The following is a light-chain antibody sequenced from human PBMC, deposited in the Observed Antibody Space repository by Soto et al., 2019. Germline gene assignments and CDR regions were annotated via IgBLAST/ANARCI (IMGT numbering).Light chain of an antibody. Sequence: QSVLTQPPSVSAAPGQKVILSCSGSGSNIGVNYVSWYQQLPGTAPRLLIYDNDKRPSGIPDRFSGSKSDTSATLGITGLQTGDEADYYCGTWDSSLSAVVFGGGTKPAV. V-gene: IGLV1-51*01. J-gene: IGLJ3*02. CDR2: DND. CDR3: GTWDSSLSAVV. CDR1: GSNIGVNY.